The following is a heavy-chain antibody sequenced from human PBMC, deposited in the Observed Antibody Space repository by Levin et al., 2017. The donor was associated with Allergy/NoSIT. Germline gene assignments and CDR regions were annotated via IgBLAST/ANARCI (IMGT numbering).Heavy chain of an antibody. Sequence: GGSLRLSCVVSGFTFSSYAMSWVRQAPGKGLEWVSSISGSGGSTYYADSAKGRFTISRDNSKNTLFLQMSSLRADDSALYYCAKSRRRGVDASDIWGQGTMVTVSS. D-gene: IGHD3-10*01. J-gene: IGHJ3*02. CDR2: ISGSGGST. V-gene: IGHV3-23*01. CDR1: GFTFSSYA. CDR3: AKSRRRGVDASDI.